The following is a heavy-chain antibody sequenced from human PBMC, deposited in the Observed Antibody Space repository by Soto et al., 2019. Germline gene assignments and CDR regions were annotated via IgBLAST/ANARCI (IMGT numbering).Heavy chain of an antibody. CDR2: IYSGGST. J-gene: IGHJ3*02. CDR3: ARGHPGPNGAFDI. V-gene: IGHV3-66*01. CDR1: GFTVSSNY. Sequence: GGSLRLSCAASGFTVSSNYMSWVRQAPGKGLEWVSVIYSGGSTYYADSVKGRFTISRDNSKNTLYLQMNSLRAEDTAVYYCARGHPGPNGAFDIWGQGTMVTVSS. D-gene: IGHD2-8*01.